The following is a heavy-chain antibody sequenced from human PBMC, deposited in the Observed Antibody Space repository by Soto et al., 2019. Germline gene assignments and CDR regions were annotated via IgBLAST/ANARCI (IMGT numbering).Heavy chain of an antibody. CDR2: ISGSSTI. Sequence: EVQLVESGGGLVQPGGSLRVSCAASGFTFSSYSINWVRQAPGKGLEWVSYISGSSTIYYADSVKGRFTISRDNAKNSLYLQMNSLREEDTAVDYCARVGLGLFGMDVWGQGTTVTVSS. CDR1: GFTFSSYS. CDR3: ARVGLGLFGMDV. D-gene: IGHD3-16*01. V-gene: IGHV3-48*02. J-gene: IGHJ6*02.